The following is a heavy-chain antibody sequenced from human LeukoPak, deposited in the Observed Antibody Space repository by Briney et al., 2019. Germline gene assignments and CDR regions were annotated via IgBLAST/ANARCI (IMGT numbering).Heavy chain of an antibody. CDR2: IVASSGST. J-gene: IGHJ4*02. CDR3: AEGGYYDSSGYSYY. CDR1: GFSISNSA. D-gene: IGHD3-22*01. V-gene: IGHV3-23*01. Sequence: GGSLRLSCAASGFSISNSAMSWVRQAPGKGLEWVSLIVASSGSTFYADSVRGRFTISRDNSKNTLYLQMNSLRAEDTAVYYCAEGGYYDSSGYSYYWGQGTLVTVSS.